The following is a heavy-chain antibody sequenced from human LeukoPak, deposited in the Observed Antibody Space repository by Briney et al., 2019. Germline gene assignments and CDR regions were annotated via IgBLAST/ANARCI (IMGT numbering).Heavy chain of an antibody. D-gene: IGHD5-12*01. CDR2: IASSGSRT. V-gene: IGHV3-48*03. CDR3: ARARGFFDY. J-gene: IGHJ4*01. CDR1: GFTFSIYE. Sequence: GGSLRVSCAASGFTFSIYEMNWVRQAPGKGLEWVSYIASSGSRTYYADSVKGRFTISRDNAKNSVFLEINSLTVDDTAVYYCARARGFFDYWGHGTLVTVSS.